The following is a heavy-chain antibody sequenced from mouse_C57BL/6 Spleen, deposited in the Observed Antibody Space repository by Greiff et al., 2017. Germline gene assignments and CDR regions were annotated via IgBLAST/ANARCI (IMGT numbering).Heavy chain of an antibody. Sequence: VKLVESGPGLVAPSQSLSITCTVSGFSLTSYGVHWVRQPPGKGLEWLVVIWSDGSTTYNSALKSRLSISKDNSKSQVFLKMNSLQTDDTAMYYCARHSLYDGYFSYAMDYWGQGTSVTVSS. CDR1: GFSLTSYG. D-gene: IGHD2-3*01. CDR2: IWSDGST. J-gene: IGHJ4*01. CDR3: ARHSLYDGYFSYAMDY. V-gene: IGHV2-6-1*01.